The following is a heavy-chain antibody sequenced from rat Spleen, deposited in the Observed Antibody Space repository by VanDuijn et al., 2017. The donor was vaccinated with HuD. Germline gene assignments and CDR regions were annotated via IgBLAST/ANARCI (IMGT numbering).Heavy chain of an antibody. V-gene: IGHV5-7*01. CDR1: GFTFSDFP. CDR3: ARQGYLRDWYFDF. Sequence: EVQLVESGGGLVQPGRSLRLSCAASGFTFSDFPMAWMRQAPEKGLEWIATIASGSRNTYYRDSVKGRFTISRDNAKSTLYLEMDSLRSEDTATYYCARQGYLRDWYFDFWGPGTMVTVSS. D-gene: IGHD1-11*01. CDR2: IASGSRNT. J-gene: IGHJ1*01.